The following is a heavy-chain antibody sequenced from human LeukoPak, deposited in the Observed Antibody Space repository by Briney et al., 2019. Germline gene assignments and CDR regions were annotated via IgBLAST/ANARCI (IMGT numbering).Heavy chain of an antibody. J-gene: IGHJ3*02. CDR3: ARDKTTVTTGDAFDI. Sequence: GGSLRLSCAASGFTFSSYDMHWVRQAPGKGLEWVSSISSSSSYIYYADSVKGRFTISRDNAKNSLYLQMNSLRAEDTAVYYCARDKTTVTTGDAFDIWGQGTMVTVSS. CDR2: ISSSSSYI. D-gene: IGHD4-17*01. CDR1: GFTFSSYD. V-gene: IGHV3-21*01.